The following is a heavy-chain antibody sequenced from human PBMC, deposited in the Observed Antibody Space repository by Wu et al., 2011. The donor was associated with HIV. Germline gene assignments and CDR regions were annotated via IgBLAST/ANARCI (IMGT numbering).Heavy chain of an antibody. D-gene: IGHD4-17*01. V-gene: IGHV1-69*08. CDR3: ARRSPPSTVTTNYYYAMDS. J-gene: IGHJ6*02. CDR1: GDTFSSYA. CDR2: IIPMFGSA. Sequence: QVQLVQSGAEVTKPGSSVKVSCKASGDTFSSYAISWVRQAPGQGLEWMGRIIPMFGSANYAQKFQGRVTITADKSTSTAYMELSSLRSEDTAVYYCARRSPPSTVTTNYYYAMDSGPRDHGHRLL.